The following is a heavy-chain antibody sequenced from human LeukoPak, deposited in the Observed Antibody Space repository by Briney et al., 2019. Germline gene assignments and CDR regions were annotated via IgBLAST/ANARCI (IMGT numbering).Heavy chain of an antibody. Sequence: SETLSLTCTVSGGSISSSSYYWGWIRQPPGKGLEWIGSIHYSGSTYYNPSLKSRVAISVDTSKNQFSLKLSSVTAADTAVYYCARLILLWFGEFYYNPIDYWGQGTLVTVSS. J-gene: IGHJ4*02. D-gene: IGHD3-10*01. CDR3: ARLILLWFGEFYYNPIDY. V-gene: IGHV4-39*01. CDR1: GGSISSSSYY. CDR2: IHYSGST.